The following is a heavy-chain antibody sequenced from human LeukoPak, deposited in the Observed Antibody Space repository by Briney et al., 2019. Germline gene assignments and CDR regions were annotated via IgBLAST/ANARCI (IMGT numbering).Heavy chain of an antibody. J-gene: IGHJ5*02. CDR2: IHPVDSDI. CDR1: GYNFNTYW. V-gene: IGHV5-51*01. CDR3: ARQEYCSGGSCYTWFDP. Sequence: NAGESLEISCKGSGYNFNTYWVAWVRQMPGKGLEWMGIIHPVDSDIRYSPSFQGQVTISADRSINTAYLQWSSLKASDTAMYYCARQEYCSGGSCYTWFDPWGQGTLVIVSS. D-gene: IGHD2-15*01.